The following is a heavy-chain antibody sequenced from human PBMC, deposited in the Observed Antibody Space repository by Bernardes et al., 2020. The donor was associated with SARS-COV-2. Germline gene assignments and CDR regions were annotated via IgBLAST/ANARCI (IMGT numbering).Heavy chain of an antibody. V-gene: IGHV4-4*07. CDR3: ARNQELSDRSDYYPPYWFFDL. CDR2: IYPSGIS. J-gene: IGHJ2*01. CDR1: GGSISSHY. D-gene: IGHD3-22*01. Sequence: SETLSLSCTVSGGSISSHYLSWIRQPAGKGLEWIGRIYPSGISNFNPSLKSRLTISVDTTKNQFSLKLRSVTAADTAVYYCARNQELSDRSDYYPPYWFFDLWGRGTLVTVSS.